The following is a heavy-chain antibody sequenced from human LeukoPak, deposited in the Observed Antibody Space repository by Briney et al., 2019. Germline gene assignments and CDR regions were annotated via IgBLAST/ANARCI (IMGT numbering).Heavy chain of an antibody. J-gene: IGHJ5*02. V-gene: IGHV3-30*03. CDR3: ARDQLGGSCSSTRCYTSFNS. Sequence: GRSLRLSCAASGFTFSSYGMHWVRQAPGKGLEWVAVISYDGSNKYYADSVKGRFTISRDNSKDTLFLQMNSLRAEDTAVYYCARDQLGGSCSSTRCYTSFNSWGQGTLVTVSS. D-gene: IGHD2-2*02. CDR1: GFTFSSYG. CDR2: ISYDGSNK.